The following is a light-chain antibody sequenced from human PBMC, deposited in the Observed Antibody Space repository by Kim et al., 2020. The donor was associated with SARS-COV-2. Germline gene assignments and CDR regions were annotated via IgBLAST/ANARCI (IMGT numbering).Light chain of an antibody. Sequence: VSPEQTASITCSGDKLGDKYACWYQQKPGQSPVLVIYQDSKRPSGIPERFSGSNSGNTATLTISGTQAMDEADYYCQAWDSSTVVFGGGTQLTVL. CDR3: QAWDSSTVV. CDR1: KLGDKY. J-gene: IGLJ2*01. CDR2: QDS. V-gene: IGLV3-1*01.